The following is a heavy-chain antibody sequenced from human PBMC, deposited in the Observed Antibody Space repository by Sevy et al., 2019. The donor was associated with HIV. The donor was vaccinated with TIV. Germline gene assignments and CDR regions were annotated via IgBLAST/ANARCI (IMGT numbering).Heavy chain of an antibody. V-gene: IGHV4-4*07. CDR2: IYTSGST. J-gene: IGHJ5*02. D-gene: IGHD2-2*01. Sequence: SETLSLTCTVSGGSISSYWSWIRQPAGKGLEWIGRIYTSGSTNYNPSLKSRVTMSVDTSKNQFSLKLSSVTAADTAVYYCARDWHGDNVVVPAAIPGWFDPWGQGTLVTVSS. CDR1: GGSISSY. CDR3: ARDWHGDNVVVPAAIPGWFDP.